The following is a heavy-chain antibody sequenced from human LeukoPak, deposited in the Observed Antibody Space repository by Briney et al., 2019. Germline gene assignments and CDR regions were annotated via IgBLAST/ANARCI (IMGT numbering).Heavy chain of an antibody. CDR3: AGEVDDSSGYYSDY. CDR1: GYTFTSYG. CDR2: ISAYNGNT. V-gene: IGHV1-18*01. J-gene: IGHJ4*02. D-gene: IGHD3-22*01. Sequence: ASVKVSYKASGYTFTSYGISWVRQAPGQGLEWMGWISAYNGNTNYAQKLRGRVTMTTDTSTSTAYMELRSLRSDDTAVYYCAGEVDDSSGYYSDYWGQGTLVTVSS.